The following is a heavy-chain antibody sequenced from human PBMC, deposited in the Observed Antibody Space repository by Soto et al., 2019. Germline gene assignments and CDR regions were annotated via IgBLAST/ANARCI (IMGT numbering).Heavy chain of an antibody. CDR3: AGRGYGYTGRYWFDP. CDR1: GDTFSSYA. V-gene: IGHV1-69*01. Sequence: QVQLVQSGAEVKKPGSSVKVSCKASGDTFSSYAISWVRQAPGQGLEWMGGIIPIFGTANYAQKFQGRVTITADESTSTAYMELSCLRSEDTAVYYCAGRGYGYTGRYWFDPWGQGTLVTVSS. J-gene: IGHJ5*02. D-gene: IGHD5-12*01. CDR2: IIPIFGTA.